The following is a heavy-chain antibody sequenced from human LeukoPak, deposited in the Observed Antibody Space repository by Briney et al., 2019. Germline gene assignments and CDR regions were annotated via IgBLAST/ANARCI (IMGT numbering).Heavy chain of an antibody. J-gene: IGHJ4*02. CDR1: GFTFSTYA. Sequence: GRSLRLSCAASGFTFSTYAMHWVRQGPGKWLEWVAVISYDGSNKYYADSVEGRFTISRDNSKNTLYLQMSSLSAEDTAVYYCARTTTPHYYGSGSYALGYWGQGTLVTVPS. CDR2: ISYDGSNK. CDR3: ARTTTPHYYGSGSYALGY. D-gene: IGHD3-10*01. V-gene: IGHV3-30-3*01.